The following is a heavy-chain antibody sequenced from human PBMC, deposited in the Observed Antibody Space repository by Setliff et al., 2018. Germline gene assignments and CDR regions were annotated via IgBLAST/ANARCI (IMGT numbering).Heavy chain of an antibody. Sequence: GESLKISCAASGFSFSDPYMSWVRQPPGKGLEWISKISGRGSTIYYADSVRGRFTISRDNAKNSLYLQMNSLRAEDTAMYYCARDGVMYGMDVWGQGTTVTVSS. J-gene: IGHJ6*02. CDR1: GFSFSDPY. CDR3: ARDGVMYGMDV. V-gene: IGHV3-11*04. CDR2: ISGRGSTI. D-gene: IGHD2-8*01.